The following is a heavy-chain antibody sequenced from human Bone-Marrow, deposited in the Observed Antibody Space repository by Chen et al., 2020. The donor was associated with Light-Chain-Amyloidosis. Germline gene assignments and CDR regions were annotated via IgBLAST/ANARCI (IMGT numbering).Heavy chain of an antibody. V-gene: IGHV4-59*01. J-gene: IGHJ5*02. Sequence: QVQLQESGPGLVKPSETLSLTCTVSGGSISSYYWSWIRQPPGKGLEWIGYIYYSGSTNYNPSLKRRVTISVATSKNQFSLKLSSVTAADTAVYYCARERYYGSGKGWFDPWGQGTLVTVSS. CDR2: IYYSGST. CDR3: ARERYYGSGKGWFDP. D-gene: IGHD3-10*01. CDR1: GGSISSYY.